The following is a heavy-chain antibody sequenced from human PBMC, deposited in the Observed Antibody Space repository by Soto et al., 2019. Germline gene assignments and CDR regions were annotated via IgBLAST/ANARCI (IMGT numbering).Heavy chain of an antibody. Sequence: PGESLKISCKGSGSSFTNYWIGWVRQVPGKGLEWMGIIYPGDSDTRYSPSFQGQVTISTDKSISTAYLQWSSLRASDSAMYYCARSSITGSTWTFDSWGQGTLVTVSS. CDR1: GSSFTNYW. CDR2: IYPGDSDT. D-gene: IGHD1-7*01. CDR3: ARSSITGSTWTFDS. V-gene: IGHV5-51*01. J-gene: IGHJ4*02.